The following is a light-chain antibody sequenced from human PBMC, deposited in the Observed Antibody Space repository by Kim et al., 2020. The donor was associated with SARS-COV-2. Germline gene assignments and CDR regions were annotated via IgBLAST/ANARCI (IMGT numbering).Light chain of an antibody. CDR2: DVS. Sequence: GQSITFSCTGTSSDVGGYNYVSWYQQHPGKAPKLMIYDVSNRPSGVSNRFSGSKSGNTASLTISGLQAEDEADYYCSSYTSSSSYVFATGTKVTVL. CDR1: SSDVGGYNY. J-gene: IGLJ1*01. CDR3: SSYTSSSSYV. V-gene: IGLV2-14*03.